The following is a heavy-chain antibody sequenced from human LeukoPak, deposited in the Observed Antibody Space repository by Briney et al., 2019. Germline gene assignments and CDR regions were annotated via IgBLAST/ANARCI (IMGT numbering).Heavy chain of an antibody. Sequence: SETLSLTCAVYGGSFSGYYWSWIRQPPGKGLEWIGEINHSGGTNYNPSLKSRVTISVDTSKNQFSLKLSSVTAADTAVYYCARGGRWQLAPPDAFDIWGQGTMVTVSS. CDR2: INHSGGT. V-gene: IGHV4-34*01. D-gene: IGHD6-6*01. CDR3: ARGGRWQLAPPDAFDI. J-gene: IGHJ3*02. CDR1: GGSFSGYY.